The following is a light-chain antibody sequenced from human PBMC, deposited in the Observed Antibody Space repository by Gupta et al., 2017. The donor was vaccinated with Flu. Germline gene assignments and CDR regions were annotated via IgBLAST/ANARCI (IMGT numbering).Light chain of an antibody. Sequence: DIQLTQSPSTLSASVGDRVTITCRASQNINSWLAWYQQKPGKAPKFLIYKASGLQTGAPSRFSGSGSGTQFTLTISSLQPDDYATYYCQQYEAYPLTFGGGTKVEIK. CDR1: QNINSW. CDR3: QQYEAYPLT. CDR2: KAS. V-gene: IGKV1-5*03. J-gene: IGKJ4*01.